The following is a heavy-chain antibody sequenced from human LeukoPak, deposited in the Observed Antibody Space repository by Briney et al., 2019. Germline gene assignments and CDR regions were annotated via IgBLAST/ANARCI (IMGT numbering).Heavy chain of an antibody. D-gene: IGHD4-17*01. J-gene: IGHJ6*03. CDR3: ARESDYGAPGYYYMDV. CDR1: GYTFTGYY. Sequence: EASVKVSCKASGYTFTGYYMHWVRQAPGQGLEWMGWMNPNSGNTGYAQKFQGRVTMTRNTSISTAYMELSSLRSEDTAVYYCARESDYGAPGYYYMDVWGKGTTVTISS. V-gene: IGHV1-8*02. CDR2: MNPNSGNT.